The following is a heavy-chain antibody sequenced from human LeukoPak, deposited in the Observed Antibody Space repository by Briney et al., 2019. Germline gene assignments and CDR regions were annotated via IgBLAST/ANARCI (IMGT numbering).Heavy chain of an antibody. V-gene: IGHV1-18*01. Sequence: ASVKVSCKASGYTFNSHGISWVRQAPGQGLEWMGWISAYIGNTNYAQNLQGRVTMTTDTSTSTAYMELRSLRSDDTAVYYCARVAAAGTLHYYYYYMDVWGKGTTVTVSS. J-gene: IGHJ6*03. CDR2: ISAYIGNT. D-gene: IGHD6-13*01. CDR1: GYTFNSHG. CDR3: ARVAAAGTLHYYYYYMDV.